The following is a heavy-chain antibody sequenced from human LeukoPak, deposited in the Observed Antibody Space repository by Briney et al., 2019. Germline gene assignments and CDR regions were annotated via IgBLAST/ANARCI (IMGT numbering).Heavy chain of an antibody. V-gene: IGHV3-23*01. CDR2: ISDSGART. CDR3: AKRGVVIRVILVGFHKEAYYFDS. Sequence: GGYLRLSCAVSGITLSNYGMSWVRQAPGKGLEWVAGISDSGARTNYADSVKGRFTISRDNPKNTLYLQMNSLRAEDTAVYFCAKRGVVIRVILVGFHKEAYYFDSWGQGALVTVSS. J-gene: IGHJ4*02. CDR1: GITLSNYG. D-gene: IGHD3-22*01.